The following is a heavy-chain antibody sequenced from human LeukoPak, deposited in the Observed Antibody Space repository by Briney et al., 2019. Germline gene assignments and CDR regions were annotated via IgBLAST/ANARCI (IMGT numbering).Heavy chain of an antibody. V-gene: IGHV3-23*01. D-gene: IGHD2-2*01. CDR2: ISGSGGST. Sequence: GGSLRLSCAASGFTFSNYYISWVRQAPGKGLEWVSGISGSGGSTYCADSVKGRFTISRDNSKNTSYLQLNSLRAEDTAVYYCATYCSSSTCGAFDYWGQGTLVTVSS. CDR1: GFTFSNYY. CDR3: ATYCSSSTCGAFDY. J-gene: IGHJ4*02.